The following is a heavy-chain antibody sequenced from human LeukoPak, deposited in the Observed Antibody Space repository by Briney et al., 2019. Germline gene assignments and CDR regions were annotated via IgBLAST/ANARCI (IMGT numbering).Heavy chain of an antibody. CDR2: ISGSGGST. CDR3: AKAWGSSVPYYYYMDV. Sequence: PGGSLRLSCAASGFTFSSYAMSWVRQAPGKGLEWVSAISGSGGSTYYADSVKGRFTISRDNSKNTLYPQMNSLRAEDTAVYYCAKAWGSSVPYYYYMDVWGKGTTVTVSS. J-gene: IGHJ6*03. CDR1: GFTFSSYA. V-gene: IGHV3-23*01. D-gene: IGHD6-6*01.